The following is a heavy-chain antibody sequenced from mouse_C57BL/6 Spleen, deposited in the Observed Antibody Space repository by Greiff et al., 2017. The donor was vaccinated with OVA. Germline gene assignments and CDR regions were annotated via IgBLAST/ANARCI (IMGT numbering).Heavy chain of an antibody. D-gene: IGHD1-1*01. Sequence: QVQLQQSGPELVKPGASVKISCKASGYAFSSSWMNWVKQRPGQGLEWIGRIYPGDGDTNYNGKFKGKATLTADKSSSTAYMQLSSLTSEDSAVYFCARGGSSHYAMDYWGQGTSVTVSS. J-gene: IGHJ4*01. CDR3: ARGGSSHYAMDY. V-gene: IGHV1-82*01. CDR1: GYAFSSSW. CDR2: IYPGDGDT.